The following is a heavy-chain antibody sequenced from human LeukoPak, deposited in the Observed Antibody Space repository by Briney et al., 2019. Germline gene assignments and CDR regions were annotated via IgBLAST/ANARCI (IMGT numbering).Heavy chain of an antibody. J-gene: IGHJ1*01. CDR1: GFTFISYG. Sequence: PGGSLRLSCAASGFTFISYGMHWVRQAPGKGLEWVAFIRYDGSNKYYADSVKGRFTISRDNSKNTLYLQMNSLRAEDTAVYYCATEDPQYYYDSSGYQTEYFQHWGQGTPVTVSS. V-gene: IGHV3-30*02. CDR3: ATEDPQYYYDSSGYQTEYFQH. CDR2: IRYDGSNK. D-gene: IGHD3-22*01.